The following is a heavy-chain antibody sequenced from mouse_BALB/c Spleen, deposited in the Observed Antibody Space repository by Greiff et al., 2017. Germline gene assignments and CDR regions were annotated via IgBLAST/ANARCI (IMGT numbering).Heavy chain of an antibody. CDR1: GFTFSDYY. CDR2: ISDGGSYT. V-gene: IGHV5-4*02. Sequence: EVNVVESGGGLVKPGGSLKLSCAASGFTFSDYYMYWVRQTPEKRLEWVATISDGGSYTYYPDSVKGRFTISRDNAKNNLYLQMSSLKSEDTAMYYCARGLYRYDRYAMDYWGQGTSVTVSS. D-gene: IGHD2-14*01. CDR3: ARGLYRYDRYAMDY. J-gene: IGHJ4*01.